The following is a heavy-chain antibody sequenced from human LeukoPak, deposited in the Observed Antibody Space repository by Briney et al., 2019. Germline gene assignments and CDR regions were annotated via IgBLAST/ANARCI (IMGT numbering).Heavy chain of an antibody. J-gene: IGHJ4*02. CDR2: ISYDGSNK. D-gene: IGHD2-15*01. CDR1: GFTLSSYG. CDR3: AKDDCSGGSCYSWAFDY. Sequence: PGGSLRLSCAASGFTLSSYGMHWVRQPPGKGLEWVAVISYDGSNKYNADSVKGRFTISRDNSKNTLYLQMNSLRAEDTAVYYCAKDDCSGGSCYSWAFDYWGQGTLVTVPS. V-gene: IGHV3-30*18.